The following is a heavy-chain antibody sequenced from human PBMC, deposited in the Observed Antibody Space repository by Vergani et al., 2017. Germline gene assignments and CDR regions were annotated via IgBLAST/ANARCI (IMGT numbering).Heavy chain of an antibody. CDR2: ISSSSSYI. D-gene: IGHD5-12*01. CDR3: AKANPRNSGYDYLYYYHAMDV. Sequence: EVQLVESGGGLVKPGGSLRLSCAASGFTFSSYSMNCVRQAPGKGLEWVSSISSSSSYIYYADSVKGRFTISRDNAKNSLYLQMNSLRAEDTAVYYCAKANPRNSGYDYLYYYHAMDVWGQGTTVTVSS. J-gene: IGHJ6*02. V-gene: IGHV3-21*01. CDR1: GFTFSSYS.